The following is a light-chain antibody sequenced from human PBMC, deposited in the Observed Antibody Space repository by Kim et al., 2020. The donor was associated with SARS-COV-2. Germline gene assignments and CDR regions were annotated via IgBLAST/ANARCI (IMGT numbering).Light chain of an antibody. Sequence: PGRSVTISRAGTSRDVGGYKLVAWYQQYPGRAPKLIIYEDTKWPSGVSSRFSGSKSGNTASLTIYGLRAEDEADYYCCSYAGGPWVFGGGTQLTVL. CDR3: CSYAGGPWV. J-gene: IGLJ3*02. CDR2: EDT. CDR1: SRDVGGYKL. V-gene: IGLV2-23*01.